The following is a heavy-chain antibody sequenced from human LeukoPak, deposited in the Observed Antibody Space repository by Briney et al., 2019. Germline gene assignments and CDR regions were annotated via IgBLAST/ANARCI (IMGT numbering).Heavy chain of an antibody. CDR1: GYTFTGYY. Sequence: ASVKVSCKASGYTFTGYYMHWVRQAPGQGLEWMGRINPNSGGTNYAQKFQGRVTMTRDTSIGTAHMELSRLRSDDTAVYYCARDLDYGDYHAFDIWGQGTMVTVSS. CDR3: ARDLDYGDYHAFDI. V-gene: IGHV1-2*06. D-gene: IGHD4-17*01. J-gene: IGHJ3*02. CDR2: INPNSGGT.